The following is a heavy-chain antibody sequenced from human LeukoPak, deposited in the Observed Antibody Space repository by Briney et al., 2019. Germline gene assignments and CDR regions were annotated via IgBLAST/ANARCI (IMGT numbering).Heavy chain of an antibody. CDR3: ARYIAAAKNWFDP. Sequence: SETLSLTCAVYGGSFSGYCWSWIRQPPGKGLEWIGEINHSGSTNYNPSLKSRVTMSVDTSKNQFSLKLSSVTAADTAVYYCARYIAAAKNWFDPWGQGTLVTVSS. D-gene: IGHD6-13*01. J-gene: IGHJ5*02. CDR1: GGSFSGYC. CDR2: INHSGST. V-gene: IGHV4-34*10.